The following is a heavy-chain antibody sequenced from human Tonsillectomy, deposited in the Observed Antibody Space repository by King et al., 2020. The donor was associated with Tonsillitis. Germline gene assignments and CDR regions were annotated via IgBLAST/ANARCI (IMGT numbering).Heavy chain of an antibody. Sequence: VQLVESGGGLVQPGGALRLSCAASGFTFSNYAMTWVRQAPGKGLEWVSSISGSGGSTYYADSVKGRFTISRDNSKNTLYLQMKSLGAEDTAVYYCAKDQGVGDGSIWGQGTLVTVSS. V-gene: IGHV3-23*04. D-gene: IGHD2-15*01. J-gene: IGHJ3*02. CDR2: ISGSGGST. CDR3: AKDQGVGDGSI. CDR1: GFTFSNYA.